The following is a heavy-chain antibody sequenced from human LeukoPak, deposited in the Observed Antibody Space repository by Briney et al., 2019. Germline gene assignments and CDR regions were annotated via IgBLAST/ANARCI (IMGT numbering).Heavy chain of an antibody. Sequence: GGSLRLSCVASGITFSNYAVSWVRQAPEKGLDWVSVISGSAHKIRYADSVKGRFTISRDNSENIAYLQMNNLRVEDTAVYYCAGRPTGYSSGYIHWGQGTLVTVSP. J-gene: IGHJ4*02. CDR2: ISGSAHKI. D-gene: IGHD5-18*01. CDR1: GITFSNYA. V-gene: IGHV3-23*01. CDR3: AGRPTGYSSGYIH.